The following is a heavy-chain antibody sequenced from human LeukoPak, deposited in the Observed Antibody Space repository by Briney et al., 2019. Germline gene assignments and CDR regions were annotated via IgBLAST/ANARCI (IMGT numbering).Heavy chain of an antibody. V-gene: IGHV4-39*01. CDR2: IYYSGST. D-gene: IGHD3-10*01. J-gene: IGHJ4*02. CDR3: ARQTFGALYFDS. CDR1: GGSISSRSYY. Sequence: PSETLSLTCAVSGGSISSRSYYWGWVRQPPGKGLEWIGSIYYSGSTYYNPSLKSRVTISVDTSKNQFSLKLSSVTAADTAVYYCARQTFGALYFDSWGQGTLVTVSS.